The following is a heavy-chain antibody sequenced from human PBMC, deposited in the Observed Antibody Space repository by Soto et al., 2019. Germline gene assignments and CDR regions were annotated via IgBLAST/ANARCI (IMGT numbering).Heavy chain of an antibody. CDR3: ARGRYGDY. CDR1: GYTFTSYV. D-gene: IGHD1-1*01. V-gene: IGHV1-18*01. Sequence: QVHLVQSGAEVKKPGASVKVSCKASGYTFTSYVITWVRQAPGQGLEWMGWISAHNGNTDYAQKLQGRVIVTRDTSTSTAYMELRSLRSDDTAVYYFARGRYGDYWGQGALVTVSS. CDR2: ISAHNGNT. J-gene: IGHJ4*02.